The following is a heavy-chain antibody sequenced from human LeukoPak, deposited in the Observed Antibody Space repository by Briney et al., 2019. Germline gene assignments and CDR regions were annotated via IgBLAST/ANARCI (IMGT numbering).Heavy chain of an antibody. CDR1: GFSFNAYE. J-gene: IGHJ4*02. CDR2: ITTGTTV. Sequence: PGGSLRLSCAASGFSFNAYEMNWVRQAPGKGLEGVSYITTGTTVYYADSVKGRFTISRDNAKNSLYLQMNSLRAEDTAVYYCARGGIAVPGTNYWGQGTLVTVSS. D-gene: IGHD6-19*01. CDR3: ARGGIAVPGTNY. V-gene: IGHV3-48*03.